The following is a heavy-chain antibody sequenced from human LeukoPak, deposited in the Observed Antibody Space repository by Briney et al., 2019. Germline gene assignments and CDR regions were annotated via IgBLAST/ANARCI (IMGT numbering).Heavy chain of an antibody. J-gene: IGHJ4*02. CDR3: ARVEMATTLLDYFDY. D-gene: IGHD5-24*01. Sequence: GGSLRLSCAASGFTVSSNYMSWVRQAPGKGLEWVANIKQDGSEKYYVDSVKGRFTISRDNAKNSLYLQMNSLRAEDTAVYYCARVEMATTLLDYFDYWGQGTLVTVSS. CDR1: GFTVSSNY. CDR2: IKQDGSEK. V-gene: IGHV3-7*01.